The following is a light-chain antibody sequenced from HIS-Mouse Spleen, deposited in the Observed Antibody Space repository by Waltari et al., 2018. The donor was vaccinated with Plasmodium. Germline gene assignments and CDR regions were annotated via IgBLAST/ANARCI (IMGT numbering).Light chain of an antibody. CDR1: QGVSSN. CDR3: QQYNNWSFT. J-gene: IGKJ3*01. V-gene: IGKV3-15*01. Sequence: EIVMTQSPATLSVSPGERATLSCRASQGVSSNLAWYQQKPGQAPRLLIYGASTRATGVPARFMGSGSGTEFTLTISSLQSEDFAVYYCQQYNNWSFTFGPGTKVDIK. CDR2: GAS.